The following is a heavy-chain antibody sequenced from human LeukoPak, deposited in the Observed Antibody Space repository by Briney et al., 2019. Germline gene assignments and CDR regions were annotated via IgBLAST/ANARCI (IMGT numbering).Heavy chain of an antibody. V-gene: IGHV3-74*01. J-gene: IGHJ6*03. Sequence: GGSLRLSCAASGFTFSSYWMHWVRQAPGKGLVWVSRINSDGSSTSYADSVKGRFTISRDNAKNTLYLQMNGLRAEDTAVYYCATATLYYYYYMDVWGKGTTVTVSS. CDR2: INSDGSST. CDR1: GFTFSSYW. CDR3: ATATLYYYYYMDV.